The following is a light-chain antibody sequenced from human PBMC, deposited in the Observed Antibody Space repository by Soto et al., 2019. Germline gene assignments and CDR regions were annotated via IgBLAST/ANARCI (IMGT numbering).Light chain of an antibody. CDR2: LEGSGSY. J-gene: IGLJ3*02. Sequence: QLVLTQSSSPSASLGSSVKLTCTLSSGQSSYIIAWHQQQPGKAPRYLMKLEGSGSYNKGSGVPDRFSGSSSGADRYLTISNLQFEDEADYYCETWDSNIHWVFGGGTKLTVL. V-gene: IGLV4-60*02. CDR3: ETWDSNIHWV. CDR1: SGQSSYI.